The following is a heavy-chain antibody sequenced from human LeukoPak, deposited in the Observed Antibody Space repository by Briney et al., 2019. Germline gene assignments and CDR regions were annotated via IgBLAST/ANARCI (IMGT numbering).Heavy chain of an antibody. V-gene: IGHV3-21*04. CDR1: GFTFRSYS. Sequence: GGSLRLSCAASGFTFRSYSMNWVRQAPGQGREWVSSISSSSSYIYYADSVKGRFTISRDNAKNSLYLQMNSLRAEDTAVYYCARKAYGLDVWGKGTTVTVSS. J-gene: IGHJ6*04. CDR2: ISSSSSYI. CDR3: ARKAYGLDV.